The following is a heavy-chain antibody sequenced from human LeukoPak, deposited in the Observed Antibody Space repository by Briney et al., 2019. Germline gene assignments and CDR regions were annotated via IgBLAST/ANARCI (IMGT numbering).Heavy chain of an antibody. V-gene: IGHV1-18*01. CDR2: ISAYNGNT. D-gene: IGHD2-15*01. Sequence: ASVKVSCKASGYTFTSYGISWVRQAPGQGLEWMGWISAYNGNTNYAQKLQGRVTMTTDTSTSTAYMELRSLRSDDTAVYYCAREYCSGGSCYFIDYWGQGTLVTVSS. CDR3: AREYCSGGSCYFIDY. J-gene: IGHJ4*02. CDR1: GYTFTSYG.